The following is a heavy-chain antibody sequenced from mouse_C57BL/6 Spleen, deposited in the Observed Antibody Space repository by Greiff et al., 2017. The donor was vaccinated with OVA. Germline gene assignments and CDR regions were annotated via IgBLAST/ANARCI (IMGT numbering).Heavy chain of an antibody. CDR3: VRRSNWYFDV. D-gene: IGHD5-1*01. CDR2: IRSKSNNYAT. Sequence: EVKLVESGGGLVQPKGSLKLSCAASGFSFNTYAMNWVRQAPGKGLEWVARIRSKSNNYATYYADSVKDRFTISRDDSESMLYLQMNNLKTEDTAMYYCVRRSNWYFDVWGTGTTVTVSS. J-gene: IGHJ1*03. V-gene: IGHV10-1*01. CDR1: GFSFNTYA.